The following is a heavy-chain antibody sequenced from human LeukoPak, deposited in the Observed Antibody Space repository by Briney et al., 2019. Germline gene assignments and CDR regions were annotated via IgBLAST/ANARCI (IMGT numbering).Heavy chain of an antibody. J-gene: IGHJ4*02. CDR3: ARERDGRFFDY. CDR1: GFTFSESW. V-gene: IGHV3-7*01. D-gene: IGHD5-24*01. CDR2: INQDGSEK. Sequence: GGSLRLSCAASGFTFSESWMSWVRQAPGKGLEWVANINQDGSEKYFVDSVRGRFTISRDNSKNSLHLQMNTLRAEDTAVYYCARERDGRFFDYWGQGTLVTVSS.